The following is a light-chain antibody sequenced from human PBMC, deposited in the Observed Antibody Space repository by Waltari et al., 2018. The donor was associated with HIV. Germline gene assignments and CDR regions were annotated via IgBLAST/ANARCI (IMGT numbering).Light chain of an antibody. CDR2: TNN. CDR1: SPTIGSNT. CDR3: AAWDDSLNGVV. Sequence: QSVLAQPPSASGTPGQRATIPCSGSSPTIGSNTVNGYQQLPGTAPKLLIYTNNQRPSGVPDRFSGSKSGTSASLAISGLQSEDEADYYCAAWDDSLNGVVFGGGTKLTVL. V-gene: IGLV1-44*01. J-gene: IGLJ2*01.